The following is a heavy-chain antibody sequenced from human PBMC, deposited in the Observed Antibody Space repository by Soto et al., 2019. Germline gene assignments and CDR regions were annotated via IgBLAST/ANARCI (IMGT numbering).Heavy chain of an antibody. Sequence: EVQLVESGGCLVQPGRSLRLSCAVSGFTFHNYAMHWVRQAPGKGLEWVSCISWNSGHIAYAESVKGRVTISRDNTKNFLYLEMNSLRPEDTALYDCVKGQHSSWYYFDNWGQGTLVTVAS. J-gene: IGHJ4*02. CDR1: GFTFHNYA. CDR2: ISWNSGHI. V-gene: IGHV3-9*01. D-gene: IGHD6-13*01. CDR3: VKGQHSSWYYFDN.